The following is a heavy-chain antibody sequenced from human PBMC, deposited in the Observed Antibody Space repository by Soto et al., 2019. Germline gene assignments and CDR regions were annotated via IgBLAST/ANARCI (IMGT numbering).Heavy chain of an antibody. Sequence: QVQLVQSGAEVKKPGSSVKVSCKASGGTFSRYAISWVRQAPGQGLEWMGGITPMFGTANYAQKFQGRLTITADEXTXIVHMELRRLRSEDTAVYYCAQTLGSAVAGPGRFDLWGRGTLVIVSS. CDR3: AQTLGSAVAGPGRFDL. V-gene: IGHV1-69*12. CDR2: ITPMFGTA. D-gene: IGHD6-19*01. CDR1: GGTFSRYA. J-gene: IGHJ2*01.